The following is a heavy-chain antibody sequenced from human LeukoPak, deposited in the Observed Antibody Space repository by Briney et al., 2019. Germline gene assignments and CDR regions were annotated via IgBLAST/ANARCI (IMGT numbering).Heavy chain of an antibody. D-gene: IGHD3-22*01. Sequence: PGGSLRLSCAASGFTFDDCGMSWVRQAPGKGLEWVSGINWNGGSTGYADSVKGRFTISRDNAKNSLYLQMNSLRAEDAAVYYCATYYYDNTGLIWGQGTLVTVSS. CDR3: ATYYYDNTGLI. J-gene: IGHJ4*02. V-gene: IGHV3-20*04. CDR2: INWNGGST. CDR1: GFTFDDCG.